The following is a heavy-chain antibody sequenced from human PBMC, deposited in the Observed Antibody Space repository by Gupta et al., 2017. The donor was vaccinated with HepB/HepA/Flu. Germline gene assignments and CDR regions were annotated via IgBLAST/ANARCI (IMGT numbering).Heavy chain of an antibody. Sequence: EVQLVESGGGLVKPGGSLRLSCAASGFTFSSYSMNWVRQAPGKGLEWVSSISSSSSYIYYADSVKGRFTISRDNAKNSLYLQMNSLRAEDTAVYYCASTFSLSGGYYDSSYFDYWGQGTLVTVSS. J-gene: IGHJ4*02. CDR2: ISSSSSYI. CDR1: GFTFSSYS. V-gene: IGHV3-21*01. CDR3: ASTFSLSGGYYDSSYFDY. D-gene: IGHD3-22*01.